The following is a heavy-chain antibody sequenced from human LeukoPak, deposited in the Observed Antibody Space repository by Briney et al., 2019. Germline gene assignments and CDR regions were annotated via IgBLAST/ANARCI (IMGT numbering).Heavy chain of an antibody. V-gene: IGHV4-34*01. CDR1: GGSFSGYY. J-gene: IGHJ4*02. CDR3: ARTGHCSGGSCYSSDY. Sequence: SETLSLTCAVYGGSFSGYYWSWIRQRPGKGLEWIGEINHSGSTNYNPSLKGRVTISVDTSKNQFSLKLSSVTAADTAVYYCARTGHCSGGSCYSSDYWGRGTLVTVSS. D-gene: IGHD2-15*01. CDR2: INHSGST.